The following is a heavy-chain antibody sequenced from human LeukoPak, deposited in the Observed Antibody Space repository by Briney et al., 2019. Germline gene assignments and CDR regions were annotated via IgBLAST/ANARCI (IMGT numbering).Heavy chain of an antibody. D-gene: IGHD3-22*01. CDR1: GFTFSSYA. CDR3: AKGHRSPDYYDSSGYYLVDY. V-gene: IGHV3-23*01. Sequence: GGSLRPSCAASGFTFSSYAMHWVRQAPGKGLEWVSAISGSGGSTYYADSVKGRFIISRDNSKNTLYLQMNSLRAEDTAVYYCAKGHRSPDYYDSSGYYLVDYWGQGTLVTVSS. J-gene: IGHJ4*02. CDR2: ISGSGGST.